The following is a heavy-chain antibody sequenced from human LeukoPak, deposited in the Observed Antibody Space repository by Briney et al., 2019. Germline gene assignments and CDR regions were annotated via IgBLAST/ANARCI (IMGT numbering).Heavy chain of an antibody. CDR1: GFTFTSYA. CDR2: IKQDGSEK. CDR3: ARDKTDWFDP. V-gene: IGHV3-7*04. Sequence: GGSLRLSCAASGFTFTSYAMSWVRQAPGKGLEWVANIKQDGSEKYYVDSVKGRFTISRDNAKNSLYLQMNSLRAEDTAVYYCARDKTDWFDPWGQGTLVTVSS. J-gene: IGHJ5*02.